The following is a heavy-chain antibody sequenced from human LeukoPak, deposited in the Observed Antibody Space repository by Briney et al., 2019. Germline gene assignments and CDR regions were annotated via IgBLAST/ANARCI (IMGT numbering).Heavy chain of an antibody. CDR1: RFTFSSFA. Sequence: PGGSLRLSCEASRFTFSSFAMTWVRQAPGKGLEWVSSITGSHGRTYNTDSVKGRFTISRDNSQNTLYLQMNSLRAEDTAVYYCTKDPNGDYVGAFDPWGQGTLVTVSS. V-gene: IGHV3-23*01. J-gene: IGHJ5*02. CDR2: ITGSHGRT. D-gene: IGHD4-17*01. CDR3: TKDPNGDYVGAFDP.